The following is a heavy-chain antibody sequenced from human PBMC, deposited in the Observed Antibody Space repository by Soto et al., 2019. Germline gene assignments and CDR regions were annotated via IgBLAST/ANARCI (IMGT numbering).Heavy chain of an antibody. CDR2: ITVYNGNA. D-gene: IGHD3-22*01. Sequence: ASVKVSCKASGYTFTSYSITWVRQAPGQGLEWVGRITVYNGNADNAQKFQGRVSMTTDTSTSTAFMELRSLRSDDTAVYYCARGYYDSSGYYYRYWGQGTLVNVSS. V-gene: IGHV1-18*01. CDR3: ARGYYDSSGYYYRY. CDR1: GYTFTSYS. J-gene: IGHJ1*01.